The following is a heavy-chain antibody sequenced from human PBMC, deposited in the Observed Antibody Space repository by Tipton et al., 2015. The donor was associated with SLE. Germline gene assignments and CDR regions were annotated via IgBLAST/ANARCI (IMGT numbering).Heavy chain of an antibody. D-gene: IGHD5-18*01. J-gene: IGHJ4*02. CDR1: GGSISSSSFY. CDR2: IYYSGSA. V-gene: IGHV4-39*07. Sequence: TLSLTCTVSGGSISSSSFYWGWIRQPPGRGLEWIGSIYYSGSASYFPSLKSRVTISVDTSKNQFSLKLSSVTAADTAVYYCARVSGYSYGNDYWGQGTLVTVSS. CDR3: ARVSGYSYGNDY.